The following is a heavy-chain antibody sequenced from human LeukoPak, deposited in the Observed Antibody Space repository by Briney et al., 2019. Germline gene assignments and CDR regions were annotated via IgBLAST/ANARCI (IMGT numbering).Heavy chain of an antibody. J-gene: IGHJ4*02. Sequence: SETLSLTCTGSGGSISSYYWSWIRQPPGKGLEWIGYIYYSGSTNYNPSLKSRVTISVDTSKNQFSLKLSSVTAADTAVYYCARDPVAAAGTFDYWGQGTLVTVSS. CDR1: GGSISSYY. CDR3: ARDPVAAAGTFDY. D-gene: IGHD6-13*01. CDR2: IYYSGST. V-gene: IGHV4-59*01.